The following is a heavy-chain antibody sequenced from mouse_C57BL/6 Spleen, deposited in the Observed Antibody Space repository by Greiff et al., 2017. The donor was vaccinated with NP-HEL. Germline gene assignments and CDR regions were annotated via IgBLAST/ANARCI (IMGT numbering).Heavy chain of an antibody. D-gene: IGHD3-3*01. Sequence: EVKLMESGGGLVKPGGSLKLSCAASGFTFSSYAMSWVRQTPEKRLEWVATISDGGSYTYYPDNVKGRFTISRDNAKNNLYLQMSQLKSDDTSMYYSARDRSDGGLDVWGTGTTVTVSS. CDR3: ARDRSDGGLDV. CDR2: ISDGGSYT. CDR1: GFTFSSYA. J-gene: IGHJ1*03. V-gene: IGHV5-4*01.